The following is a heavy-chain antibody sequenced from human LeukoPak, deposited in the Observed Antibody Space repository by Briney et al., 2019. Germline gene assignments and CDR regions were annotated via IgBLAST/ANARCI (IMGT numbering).Heavy chain of an antibody. J-gene: IGHJ5*02. Sequence: PGGSLTLSCAASGFTFSTYWMHWVRQAPGKGLVWVSRIHDDGKSTTYAASVKGRFTISRANTKNTLYLQMNSLRAEDTAVYYCARVRGYSFGLVSWGQGTLVTVSS. D-gene: IGHD5-18*01. V-gene: IGHV3-74*01. CDR2: IHDDGKST. CDR1: GFTFSTYW. CDR3: ARVRGYSFGLVS.